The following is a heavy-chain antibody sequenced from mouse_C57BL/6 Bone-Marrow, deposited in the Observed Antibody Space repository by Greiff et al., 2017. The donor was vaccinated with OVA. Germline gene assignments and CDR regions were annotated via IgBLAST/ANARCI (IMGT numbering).Heavy chain of an antibody. CDR3: ARGEIYYGSSYKFAY. CDR1: GYTFTDYY. J-gene: IGHJ3*01. D-gene: IGHD1-1*01. CDR2: INPYNGGT. Sequence: EVQLQQSGPVLVKPGASVKMSCKASGYTFTDYYMNWVKQSHGKSLEWIGVINPYNGGTSYNQKFKGKATLTVDKSSSTAYMELNSLTSEDSAVYYCARGEIYYGSSYKFAYWGQGTLVTVSA. V-gene: IGHV1-19*01.